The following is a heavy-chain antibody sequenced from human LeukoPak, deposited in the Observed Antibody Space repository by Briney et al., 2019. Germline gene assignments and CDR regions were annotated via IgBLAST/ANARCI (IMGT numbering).Heavy chain of an antibody. J-gene: IGHJ4*02. CDR1: GGSVINTNW. CDR3: AIEGGFYRPLDY. V-gene: IGHV4-4*02. Sequence: PSETLSLTCGVSGGSVINTNWWTWVRQPPGKGLEWIGEVHLDGRTNYNPSLESRRTMSVDVSVNQVSLKLTYVTAADTSVYYCAIEGGFYRPLDYSGQGTLVTVSS. CDR2: VHLDGRT. D-gene: IGHD3-3*01.